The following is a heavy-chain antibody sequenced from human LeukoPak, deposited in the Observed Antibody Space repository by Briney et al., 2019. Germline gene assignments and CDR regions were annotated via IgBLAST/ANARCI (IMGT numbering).Heavy chain of an antibody. CDR1: GFTVRTNY. CDR2: IFSGGTI. V-gene: IGHV3-53*01. Sequence: GGSLRLSCAASGFTVRTNYMSWVRQAPGKGLEWVSFIFSGGTIRDANSVKGGLTSSRDKSRDKPHFQMISMRVDDTPVHYCMRADHHLFYSDSRGYYGDDFDVWGQGTVVTVSS. J-gene: IGHJ3*01. D-gene: IGHD3-22*01. CDR3: MRADHHLFYSDSRGYYGDDFDV.